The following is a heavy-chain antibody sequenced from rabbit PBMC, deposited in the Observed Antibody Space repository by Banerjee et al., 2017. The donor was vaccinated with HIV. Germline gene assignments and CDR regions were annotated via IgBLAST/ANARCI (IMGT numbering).Heavy chain of an antibody. CDR2: IYTNNGNT. CDR1: GFSFSNNYV. Sequence: QEQLVESGGGLVQPEGSLTLTCTASGFSFSNNYVMCWVRQAPGKGLELSACIYTNNGNTYYASWAKGRFTISKTSSTTVTLQMTSLTAADTATYFCARGDGNTYRAFNLWGQGTLVTVS. V-gene: IGHV1S45*01. J-gene: IGHJ4*01. D-gene: IGHD6-1*01. CDR3: ARGDGNTYRAFNL.